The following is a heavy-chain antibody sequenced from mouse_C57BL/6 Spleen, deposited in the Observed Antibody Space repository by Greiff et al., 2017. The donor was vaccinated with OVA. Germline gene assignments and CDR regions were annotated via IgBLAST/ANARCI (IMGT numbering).Heavy chain of an antibody. Sequence: QVQLQQSGPELVKPGASVKISCKASGYAFSSSWMNWVKQRPGKGLEWIGRIYPGDGDTNYNGKFKGKATLTADKSSSTAYMQLSSLTSEDSAVCLWATRYYESWFAYWGQGTLVTVSA. CDR1: GYAFSSSW. D-gene: IGHD1-1*01. J-gene: IGHJ3*01. V-gene: IGHV1-82*01. CDR3: ATRYYESWFAY. CDR2: IYPGDGDT.